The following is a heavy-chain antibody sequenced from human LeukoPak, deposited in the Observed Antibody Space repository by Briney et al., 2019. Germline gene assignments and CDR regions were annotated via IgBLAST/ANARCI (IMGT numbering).Heavy chain of an antibody. CDR2: ISYDGSNK. CDR3: AKPVDSSGYYSYDAFDI. Sequence: GGSLRLSCAASGFTFSSYGMHWVRQAPGKGLEWVAVISYDGSNKYYADSVKGRFTITRDNSKNTLYLQMNSLRAEDTAVYYCAKPVDSSGYYSYDAFDIWGQGTMVTVSS. V-gene: IGHV3-30*18. CDR1: GFTFSSYG. J-gene: IGHJ3*02. D-gene: IGHD3-22*01.